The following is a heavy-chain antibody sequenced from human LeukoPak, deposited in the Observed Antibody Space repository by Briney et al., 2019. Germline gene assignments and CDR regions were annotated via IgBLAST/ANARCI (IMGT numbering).Heavy chain of an antibody. CDR1: GFILSRYS. J-gene: IGHJ5*02. Sequence: GWSLTLSCVASGFILSRYSMNWVRQAAGKGLEWVSSINSDSSHIYYADSVKGRFTISRDNAKNSLYMQMNSLRADDTAVYYCARDNSVKDTAWWFDPWGQGTLVTVSS. D-gene: IGHD4-17*01. V-gene: IGHV3-21*04. CDR3: ARDNSVKDTAWWFDP. CDR2: INSDSSHI.